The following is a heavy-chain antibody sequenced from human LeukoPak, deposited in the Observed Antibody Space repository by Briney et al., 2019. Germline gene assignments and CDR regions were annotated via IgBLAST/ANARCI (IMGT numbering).Heavy chain of an antibody. Sequence: PGGSLRLSCAASGFRFSSYTMNWVRQAPGEGLDWVSAITDSGDTTYYADSVKGRFAISRDNSKNTLYLQMNGLRVEDTAQYYCVKIVSSGWPYFFEFWGQGILVTVSS. D-gene: IGHD6-19*01. CDR1: GFRFSSYT. V-gene: IGHV3-23*01. CDR2: ITDSGDTT. CDR3: VKIVSSGWPYFFEF. J-gene: IGHJ4*02.